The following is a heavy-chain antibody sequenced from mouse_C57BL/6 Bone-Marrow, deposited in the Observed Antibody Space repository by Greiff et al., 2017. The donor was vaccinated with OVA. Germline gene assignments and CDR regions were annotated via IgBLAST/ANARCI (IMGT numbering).Heavy chain of an antibody. J-gene: IGHJ2*01. V-gene: IGHV5-12*01. CDR1: GFTFSDYY. CDR2: ISNGGGST. CDR3: ARHSYHFDY. Sequence: EVKVVESGGGLVQPGGSLKLSCAASGFTFSDYYMYWVRQTPEKRLEWVAYISNGGGSTYYPDTVKGRFTISRDTAKNTLYLQMSRLKSEDTAMYYCARHSYHFDYWGQGTTLTVSS. D-gene: IGHD1-1*01.